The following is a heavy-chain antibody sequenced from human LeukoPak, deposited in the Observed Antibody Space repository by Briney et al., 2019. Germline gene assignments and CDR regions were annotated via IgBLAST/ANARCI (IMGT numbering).Heavy chain of an antibody. CDR3: ARDLRYGSPDY. D-gene: IGHD5-24*01. J-gene: IGHJ4*02. CDR2: ISYSGNT. Sequence: PSETLSLTCTVSGGSVSSSTYYWGWIRQPPGKGLEWIGSISYSGNTYYNPSLKSRVTISIGTSKNQFSLRLSSVTAADMAVYYCARDLRYGSPDYWGQGTLVIVSS. V-gene: IGHV4-39*07. CDR1: GGSVSSSTYY.